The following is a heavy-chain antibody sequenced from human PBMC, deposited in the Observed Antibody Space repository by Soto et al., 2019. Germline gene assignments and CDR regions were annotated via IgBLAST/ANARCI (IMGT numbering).Heavy chain of an antibody. Sequence: SGPTLLNPTQTLTLTCTFSGFSLSTSGKCVSWIRQPPGKALEWLALIDWDDDKYYSTSLKTRRTISKDTSKNQVVLKMTNMDPVDTATYYCARIRNTRGSGWYYFDYWGQGTLVTVSS. J-gene: IGHJ4*02. CDR1: GFSLSTSGKC. D-gene: IGHD6-19*01. CDR3: ARIRNTRGSGWYYFDY. CDR2: IDWDDDK. V-gene: IGHV2-70*01.